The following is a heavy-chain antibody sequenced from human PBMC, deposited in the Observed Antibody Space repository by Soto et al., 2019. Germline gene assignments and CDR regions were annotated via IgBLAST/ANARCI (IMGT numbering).Heavy chain of an antibody. Sequence: LSETLSLTCTVSGCSISSYYWSWIRQPPGKGLEWIGYIYYSGSTNYNPSLKSRVTISVDTSKNQFSLKLSSVTAADTAVYYCARQDNWNDVDYWGQGTLVTVSS. CDR3: ARQDNWNDVDY. V-gene: IGHV4-59*08. D-gene: IGHD1-20*01. CDR2: IYYSGST. CDR1: GCSISSYY. J-gene: IGHJ4*02.